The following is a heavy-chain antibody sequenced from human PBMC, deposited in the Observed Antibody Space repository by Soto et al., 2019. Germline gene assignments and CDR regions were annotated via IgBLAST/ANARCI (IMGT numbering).Heavy chain of an antibody. CDR1: GFTVSNNY. D-gene: IGHD3-22*01. CDR3: AREAIIVIAAPEYYFDY. J-gene: IGHJ4*02. CDR2: IYTGGYT. V-gene: IGHV3-66*01. Sequence: QPGGSLRLSCAASGFTVSNNYMSWVRQAPGKGLEWVSVIYTGGYTNYADSVKGRFTISRDSSKNTLYIQMDSLRAEDTAVYFCAREAIIVIAAPEYYFDYWGKGTLVTVSS.